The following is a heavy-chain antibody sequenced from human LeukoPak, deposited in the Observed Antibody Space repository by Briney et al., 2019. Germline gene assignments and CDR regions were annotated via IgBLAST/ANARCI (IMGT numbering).Heavy chain of an antibody. Sequence: GGSLRLSCAASGFTFSSYEMNWVRQAPGKGLEWVSSITSSSTYIYYADSVKGRFTISRDNSKNTLYLQMKSLRAEDTAVYYCAKEIYGDSTGGRFQHWGQGTLVTVSS. J-gene: IGHJ1*01. CDR2: ITSSSTYI. V-gene: IGHV3-21*04. CDR1: GFTFSSYE. D-gene: IGHD4-17*01. CDR3: AKEIYGDSTGGRFQH.